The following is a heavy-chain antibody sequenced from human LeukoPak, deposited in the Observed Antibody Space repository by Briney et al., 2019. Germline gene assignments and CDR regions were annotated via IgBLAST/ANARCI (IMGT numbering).Heavy chain of an antibody. D-gene: IGHD6-13*01. CDR3: ARQGAAAGDFDY. Sequence: GSLRLSCAASGFTFSSYAMSWVRQAPGKGLEWIGSIYYSGSTYYNPSLKSRVTISVDTSKNQFSLKLSSVTAADTAVYYCARQGAAAGDFDYWGQGTLVTVSS. V-gene: IGHV4-39*01. CDR2: IYYSGST. CDR1: GFTFSSYA. J-gene: IGHJ4*02.